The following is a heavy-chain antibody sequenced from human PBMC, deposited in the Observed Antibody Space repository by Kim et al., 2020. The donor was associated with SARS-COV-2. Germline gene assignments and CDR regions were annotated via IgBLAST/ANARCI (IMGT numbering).Heavy chain of an antibody. CDR3: ARAIASARGVNYFDY. Sequence: GGSLRLSCVASGFTFITSDMHWVRQPTGKGLEWVSAIGITGDTYYPDSVKGRFTISRENAKNSLYLQMNSLRAGDTAVYYCARAIASARGVNYFDYWGQG. D-gene: IGHD3-10*01. CDR1: GFTFITSD. V-gene: IGHV3-13*01. J-gene: IGHJ4*02. CDR2: IGITGDT.